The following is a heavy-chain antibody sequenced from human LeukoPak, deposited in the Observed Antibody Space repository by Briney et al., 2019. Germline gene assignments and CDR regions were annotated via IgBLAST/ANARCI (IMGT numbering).Heavy chain of an antibody. Sequence: GGSLRLSCAASGFIFSSYGMHWVRQAPGKGLEWVAFIRYDGNKKYYADPVKGRFTISRDNSKNTLYLQMNTLRAEDTAVYYCASGITGTWGQGTLVTVSS. V-gene: IGHV3-30*02. D-gene: IGHD1-20*01. J-gene: IGHJ5*02. CDR3: ASGITGT. CDR2: IRYDGNKK. CDR1: GFIFSSYG.